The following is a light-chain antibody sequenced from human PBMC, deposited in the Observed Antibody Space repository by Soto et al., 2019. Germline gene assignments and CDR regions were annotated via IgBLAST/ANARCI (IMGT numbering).Light chain of an antibody. V-gene: IGKV3-11*01. CDR2: DAS. Sequence: EIVLTQSPGTLSLSPVERATLSCRASQSVSVYLDWYQQKPGQAPRLLISDASNRATGIPARFSGSGSGTDFTLTISSLEPEDFAVYYCHQRQYWPPITFGQGTRLEIK. CDR3: HQRQYWPPIT. CDR1: QSVSVY. J-gene: IGKJ5*01.